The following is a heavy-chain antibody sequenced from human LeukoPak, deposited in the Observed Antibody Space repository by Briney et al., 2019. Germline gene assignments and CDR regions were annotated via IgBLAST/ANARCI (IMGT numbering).Heavy chain of an antibody. D-gene: IGHD2-8*01. V-gene: IGHV3-23*01. J-gene: IGHJ4*02. CDR3: AKEQRIRHCSEGVCMEGYYFDY. CDR1: GFNFNMSA. Sequence: PGGSLRLSCTGSGFNFNMSAMNWVRQAPGQGLEWVSGLSRGGGTTNYADSVNGRFTISRDKSKNMVFLQMNSLRPEDTAVYYCAKEQRIRHCSEGVCMEGYYFDYWGQGSLVTVSS. CDR2: LSRGGGTT.